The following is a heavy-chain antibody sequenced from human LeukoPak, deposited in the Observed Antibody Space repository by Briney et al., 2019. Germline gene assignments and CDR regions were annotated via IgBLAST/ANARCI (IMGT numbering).Heavy chain of an antibody. CDR2: ISSSSSYI. CDR1: GFTFSSYS. CDR3: AMERDMEPFDY. Sequence: GGSLRLSCAASGFTFSSYSMNWVRQAPGKGLEWVSSISSSSSYISYADSVKGRFTISRDNAKNSLYLQMNSLRAEDTAVYYCAMERDMEPFDYWGQGTLVTVSS. V-gene: IGHV3-21*01. D-gene: IGHD1-1*01. J-gene: IGHJ4*02.